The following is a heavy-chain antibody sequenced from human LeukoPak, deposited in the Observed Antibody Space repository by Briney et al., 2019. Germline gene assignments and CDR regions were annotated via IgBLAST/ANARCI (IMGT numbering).Heavy chain of an antibody. CDR1: GFTFSSYW. J-gene: IGHJ4*02. Sequence: PGGSLRLSCAASGFTFSSYWMSWVRQAPGKGLEWVANIKQDGSEKYYVDSVKGRFTISRDNAKNSLYLQMNSLRAEDTAVYYCAREGWFGESDFDYWGQGTLVTVSS. CDR2: IKQDGSEK. CDR3: AREGWFGESDFDY. V-gene: IGHV3-7*01. D-gene: IGHD3-10*01.